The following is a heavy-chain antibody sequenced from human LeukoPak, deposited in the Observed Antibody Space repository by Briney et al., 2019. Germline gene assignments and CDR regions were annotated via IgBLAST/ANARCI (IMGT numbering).Heavy chain of an antibody. CDR2: ISYSGST. V-gene: IGHV4-59*08. D-gene: IGHD5-12*01. CDR1: GGSINNFY. J-gene: IGHJ4*02. CDR3: ARRGGYTGYDRD. Sequence: SETLSLTCNISGGSINNFYWSWIRQPPGKGLEWIGYISYSGSTNYSPSLKSRVTISFDTSNNHFSLKLSSVTAADTAVYYCARRGGYTGYDRDWGQGTLVTVSS.